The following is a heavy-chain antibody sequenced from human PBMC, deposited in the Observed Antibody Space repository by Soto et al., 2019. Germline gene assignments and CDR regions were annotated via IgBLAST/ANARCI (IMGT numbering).Heavy chain of an antibody. D-gene: IGHD5-18*01. J-gene: IGHJ4*02. CDR3: VRSKGGYSYGTPFDY. Sequence: EAQLEESGGALVQPGRSGRLSCAASGFTFDDYAMHWVRQVLGKGLEWVSGISWNSGNIGYADSVKGRFTTSRDNAKNSLYLQMNSLRPEDTALYYCVRSKGGYSYGTPFDYWGQGTLVTVSS. CDR2: ISWNSGNI. V-gene: IGHV3-9*01. CDR1: GFTFDDYA.